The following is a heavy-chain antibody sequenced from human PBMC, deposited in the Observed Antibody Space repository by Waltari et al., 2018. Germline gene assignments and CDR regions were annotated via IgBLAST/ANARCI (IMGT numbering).Heavy chain of an antibody. CDR2: INQGGSEK. Sequence: EVQLVESGGGLVQPGGSLRLSCAASGFTFSRSWMNWVRQAPGKGLEWVANINQGGSEKHYVASVKCRFTISQDNAKNSLSLQMNSLRDDDTAIYYCASTIVVVAATYFDLWGRGTLVTVSS. V-gene: IGHV3-7*01. CDR3: ASTIVVVAATYFDL. CDR1: GFTFSRSW. J-gene: IGHJ2*01. D-gene: IGHD2-15*01.